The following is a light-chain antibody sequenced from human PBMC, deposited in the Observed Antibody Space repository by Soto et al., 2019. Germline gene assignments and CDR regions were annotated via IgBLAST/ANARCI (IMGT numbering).Light chain of an antibody. Sequence: QSALTQPASVSGSPGQSITISCTGTNSNVGSYNLVSWYQHHPGKAPKLIIYEGSKRPSGVSNRFSGSKSGNTASLTISGLQAEDEADYPCCSDTGSSSSPVVFGGGTKLTVL. CDR2: EGS. CDR1: NSNVGSYNL. J-gene: IGLJ2*01. V-gene: IGLV2-23*01. CDR3: CSDTGSSSSPVV.